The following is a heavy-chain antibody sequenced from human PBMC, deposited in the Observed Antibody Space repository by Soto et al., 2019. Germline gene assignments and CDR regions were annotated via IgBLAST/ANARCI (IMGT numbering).Heavy chain of an antibody. CDR1: GYTFTSYY. Sequence: SVKVSCKASGYTFTSYYMHWVRQAPGQGLEWMGIINPSGGSTSYAQKFQGRVTMTRDTSTSTVYMELSSLRSEDTAVYYCARALVTPYYYYGMDVWGQGTTVTVSS. V-gene: IGHV1-46*01. J-gene: IGHJ6*02. D-gene: IGHD4-4*01. CDR2: INPSGGST. CDR3: ARALVTPYYYYGMDV.